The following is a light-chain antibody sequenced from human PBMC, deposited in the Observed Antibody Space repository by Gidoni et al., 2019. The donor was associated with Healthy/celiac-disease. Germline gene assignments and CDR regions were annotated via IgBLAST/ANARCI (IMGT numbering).Light chain of an antibody. Sequence: EIVMTQSQATLSVSPGERATLSCRASQSVSSNLAWYQQKPGQAPRLLIYGAFTRATGIPARFSGSGSGTEFTLTISSLQSEDFAVYYCQQYNNWPPPYTFGQGTKLEIK. J-gene: IGKJ2*01. CDR3: QQYNNWPPPYT. CDR1: QSVSSN. CDR2: GAF. V-gene: IGKV3-15*01.